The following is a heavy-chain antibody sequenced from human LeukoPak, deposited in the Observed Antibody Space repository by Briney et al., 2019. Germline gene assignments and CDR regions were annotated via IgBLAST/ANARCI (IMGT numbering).Heavy chain of an antibody. CDR2: IYSSGST. Sequence: SETLSLTCTVSGVSISNYYWSWIRQPAGKELEWIGRIYSSGSTNYNPSLKSRVTMSVDTSKNQFSLKLTSVTAADTAVYYCARGVSSGYYSVYYFDYWGQGTLVTVSS. J-gene: IGHJ4*02. CDR1: GVSISNYY. V-gene: IGHV4-4*07. D-gene: IGHD3-22*01. CDR3: ARGVSSGYYSVYYFDY.